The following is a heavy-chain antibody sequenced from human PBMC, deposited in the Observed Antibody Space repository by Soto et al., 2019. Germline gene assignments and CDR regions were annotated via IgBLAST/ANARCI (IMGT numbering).Heavy chain of an antibody. CDR2: INAGNGNT. Sequence: ASVMVSCKASGYTFTSYAMHWVRQAPGRRLEWIGWINAGNGNTKYSQKFQGRVTITRDTSASTSYMELSSLRSEDTAVYYCARNRSAYYGYYRLVVAFDFWGQGTIVNV. CDR1: GYTFTSYA. D-gene: IGHD3-22*01. V-gene: IGHV1-3*01. CDR3: ARNRSAYYGYYRLVVAFDF. J-gene: IGHJ3*01.